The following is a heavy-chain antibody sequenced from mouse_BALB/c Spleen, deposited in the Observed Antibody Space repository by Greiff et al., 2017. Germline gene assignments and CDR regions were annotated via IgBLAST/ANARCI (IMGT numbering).Heavy chain of an antibody. CDR2: ISSGGSYT. V-gene: IGHV5-9-4*01. CDR3: ARTYYNAMDD. Sequence: EVHLVESGGGLVKPGGSLKLSCAASGFTFSSYAMSWVRQSPEKRLEWVAEISSGGSYTYYPDTVTGRFTISRDNAKNTLYLEMSSLRSEDTAMYYCARTYYNAMDDWGQGTSVTVSS. D-gene: IGHD2-12*01. J-gene: IGHJ4*01. CDR1: GFTFSSYA.